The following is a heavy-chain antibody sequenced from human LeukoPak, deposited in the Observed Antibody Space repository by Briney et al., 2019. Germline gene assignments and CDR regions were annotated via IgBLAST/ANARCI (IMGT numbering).Heavy chain of an antibody. D-gene: IGHD3-3*01. CDR3: ARFGVAAYNFDY. J-gene: IGHJ4*02. V-gene: IGHV4-59*12. Sequence: PSETLSLTCTVSGGSISTYYWSWIRQPPGKGLEWIGYIYYGGSTNYNPSLKSRVTISVDTSKNQFSLKLSSVTAADTAVYYCARFGVAAYNFDYWGQGTLVTVSS. CDR1: GGSISTYY. CDR2: IYYGGST.